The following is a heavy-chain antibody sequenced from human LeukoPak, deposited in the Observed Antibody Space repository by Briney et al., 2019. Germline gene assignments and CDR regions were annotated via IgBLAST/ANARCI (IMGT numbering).Heavy chain of an antibody. CDR2: IHYSGST. V-gene: IGHV4-31*03. CDR3: VREHSSSADY. D-gene: IGHD6-6*01. J-gene: IGHJ4*02. CDR1: GASISSGTYF. Sequence: PSETLSLTCTVSGASISSGTYFWSWIRQHPGKGLEWIGYIHYSGSTYNNPSLKSRITISVDTSKNQFSLKLSSVTAADTAVYYCVREHSSSADYWGQGTLVTVSS.